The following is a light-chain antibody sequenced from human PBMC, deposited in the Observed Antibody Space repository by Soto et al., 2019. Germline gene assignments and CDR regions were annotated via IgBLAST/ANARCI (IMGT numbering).Light chain of an antibody. Sequence: SVLTQPPPASGSPGQSVTISCTGTSSDVGGYNYVSWYQQHPGKAPKLMIYEVSKRPSGAPDRFSGSKSGNTASLTVSGLQAEDEADYYCSSYAGSNNLEVFGTGTKVTVL. CDR1: SSDVGGYNY. J-gene: IGLJ1*01. V-gene: IGLV2-8*01. CDR3: SSYAGSNNLEV. CDR2: EVS.